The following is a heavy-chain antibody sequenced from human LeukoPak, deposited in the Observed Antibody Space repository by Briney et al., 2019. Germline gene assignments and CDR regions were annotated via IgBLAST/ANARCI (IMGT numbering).Heavy chain of an antibody. CDR2: ISSSSSTI. V-gene: IGHV3-48*01. D-gene: IGHD3-22*01. CDR1: GFTFSSYW. CDR3: ARDGEGYYDSSGPSPFDY. J-gene: IGHJ4*02. Sequence: GGSLRLSCAASGFTFSSYWMSWVRQAPGKGLEWVSYISSSSSTIYYADSVKGRFTISRDNAKNSLYLQMNSLRAEDTAVYYCARDGEGYYDSSGPSPFDYWGQGTLVTVSS.